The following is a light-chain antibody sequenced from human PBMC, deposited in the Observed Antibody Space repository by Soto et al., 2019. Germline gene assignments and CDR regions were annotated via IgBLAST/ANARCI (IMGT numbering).Light chain of an antibody. CDR2: STS. J-gene: IGKJ3*01. CDR3: QQLNSYPLT. Sequence: DIQLTQSPSFLSASVGDRVTITCRASQGLSSYLAGYQQKPGMAPKLLIYSTSTLQSGVPARFSGSASGTEFTLTISSLQPEDFATYYCQQLNSYPLTFGPGTKVDI. V-gene: IGKV1-9*01. CDR1: QGLSSY.